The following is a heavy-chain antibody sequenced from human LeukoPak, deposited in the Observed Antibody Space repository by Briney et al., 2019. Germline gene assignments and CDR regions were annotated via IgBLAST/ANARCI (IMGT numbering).Heavy chain of an antibody. V-gene: IGHV3-23*01. CDR1: GFTFSSYA. CDR3: AKQQWLGCFDY. Sequence: GGSLRLSCAASGFTFSSYAMSWVRQAPGKGLEWVPAISGSGGSTYYADSVKGRFTISRVNSKNTLYLQMNSLRAEDTAVYYCAKQQWLGCFDYWGQGTLVTVSS. D-gene: IGHD6-19*01. J-gene: IGHJ4*02. CDR2: ISGSGGST.